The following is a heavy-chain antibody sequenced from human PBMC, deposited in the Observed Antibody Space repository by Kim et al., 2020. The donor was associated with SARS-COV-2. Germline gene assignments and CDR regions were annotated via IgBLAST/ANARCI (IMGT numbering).Heavy chain of an antibody. CDR1: GYTFTGYY. V-gene: IGHV1-2*02. CDR3: ARAPPYYYGSGSSWVDP. Sequence: ASVKFSCKASGYTFTGYYMHWVRQALGQGLEWMGWISPNSGGTNYAQKFQGRLTMTRDTSITTAYMELSRLRSDDTAVYYCARAPPYYYGSGSSWVDPWGQGTLVTVSS. CDR2: ISPNSGGT. D-gene: IGHD3-10*01. J-gene: IGHJ5*02.